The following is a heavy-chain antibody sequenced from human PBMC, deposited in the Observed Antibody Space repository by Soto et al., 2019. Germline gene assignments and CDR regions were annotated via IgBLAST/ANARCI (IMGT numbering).Heavy chain of an antibody. Sequence: GGSLRLSCVASGFTFSSYAMSWVRQAPGKGLEWVSAISGSGGSTYYADSVKGRFTISRDNSKNTLYLQMNSLRAEDTAVYYCARARQVVAGTSGYYYAMDVWGQGTTVTVSS. CDR2: ISGSGGST. CDR3: ARARQVVAGTSGYYYAMDV. CDR1: GFTFSSYA. V-gene: IGHV3-23*01. D-gene: IGHD2-2*01. J-gene: IGHJ6*02.